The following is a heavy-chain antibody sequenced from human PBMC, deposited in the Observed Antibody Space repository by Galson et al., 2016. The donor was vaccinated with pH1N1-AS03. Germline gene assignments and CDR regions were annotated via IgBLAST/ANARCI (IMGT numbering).Heavy chain of an antibody. Sequence: SLRLSCAGSGYAFSESAVHWVRQPSGKGLEWVASIELRSKGYTTSYAGSVRGRFTISRDDSENTAYLQMNSLKIEDTAVYYCTKEAGLLCWLDPWGRGTLVTVSS. J-gene: IGHJ5*02. CDR3: TKEAGLLCWLDP. D-gene: IGHD3/OR15-3a*01. V-gene: IGHV3-73*01. CDR2: IELRSKGYTT. CDR1: GYAFSESA.